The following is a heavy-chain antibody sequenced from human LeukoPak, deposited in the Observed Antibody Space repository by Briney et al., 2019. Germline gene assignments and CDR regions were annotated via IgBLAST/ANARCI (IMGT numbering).Heavy chain of an antibody. CDR1: GGSISSSSYY. J-gene: IGHJ4*02. CDR3: ARYHSGYDDY. CDR2: IYYSGNT. Sequence: SETLSLTCTVSGGSISSSSYYWGWIRQPPGKGLEWIGSIYYSGNTYYNPSLKSRITISVDTSKDQFSLKMTSVTAADTAVYYCARYHSGYDDYWGQGTLVTVSS. V-gene: IGHV4-39*07. D-gene: IGHD5-12*01.